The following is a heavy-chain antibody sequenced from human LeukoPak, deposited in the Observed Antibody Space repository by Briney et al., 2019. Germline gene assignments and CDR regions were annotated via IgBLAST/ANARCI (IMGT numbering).Heavy chain of an antibody. J-gene: IGHJ6*02. D-gene: IGHD1-26*01. CDR1: GLTVSGNY. V-gene: IGHV3-53*01. CDR3: ARTFLSGSPSGMDV. Sequence: TGGSLRLSCAASGLTVSGNYMSWVRQAPGKGLEWVSVIYGGGSTFYADSVKGRFTIPRDNSRSTLYLQMNSLRAEDTAVYYCARTFLSGSPSGMDVWGQGTTVTVSS. CDR2: IYGGGST.